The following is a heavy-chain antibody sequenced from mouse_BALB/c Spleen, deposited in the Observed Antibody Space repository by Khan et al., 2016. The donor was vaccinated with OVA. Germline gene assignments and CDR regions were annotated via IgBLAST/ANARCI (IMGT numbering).Heavy chain of an antibody. Sequence: QVQLKQSGAELARPGASVKMSCKASGFTFTSYTIHWIKLRPGQGLEWIGYINPSNGYTNYNQKFKDKATLTADKSSTTAYMELSSLTSDVSTLNNCVRDGAYHRNDGWFAYWGQGTLVTVSA. D-gene: IGHD2-14*01. CDR1: GFTFTSYT. CDR3: VRDGAYHRNDGWFAY. J-gene: IGHJ3*01. CDR2: INPSNGYT. V-gene: IGHV1-4*01.